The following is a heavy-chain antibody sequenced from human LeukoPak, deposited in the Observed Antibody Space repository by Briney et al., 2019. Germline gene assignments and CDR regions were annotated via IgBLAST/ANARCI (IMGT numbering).Heavy chain of an antibody. CDR3: ARDRYCSGGSCYSPSLTGYFQH. D-gene: IGHD2-15*01. CDR2: IWYDGSNK. Sequence: GRSLRLSCAASRFTFSNYGMHWVRQAPGKGLEWVAVIWYDGSNKYYADSVKGRFTISRDNSKNTLYLQMNSLRAEDTAVYYCARDRYCSGGSCYSPSLTGYFQHWGQGTLVTVSS. J-gene: IGHJ1*01. V-gene: IGHV3-33*01. CDR1: RFTFSNYG.